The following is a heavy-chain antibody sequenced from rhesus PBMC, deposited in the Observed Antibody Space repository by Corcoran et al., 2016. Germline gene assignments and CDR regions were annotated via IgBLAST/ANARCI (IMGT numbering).Heavy chain of an antibody. V-gene: IGHV4-122*02. CDR2: ISYSGST. CDR1: GYSISSGYG. CDR3: ARDPEYSNYVDY. D-gene: IGHD4-23*01. J-gene: IGHJ4*01. Sequence: QLQLQESGPGLVKPSETLSLTCAVSGYSISSGYGWSWIRQPPGKGLEWIGYISYSGSTSYNPPLKSRVTISRDTSKNQFSLKLISVTAADPAVYYCARDPEYSNYVDYWGQGVLVTVSS.